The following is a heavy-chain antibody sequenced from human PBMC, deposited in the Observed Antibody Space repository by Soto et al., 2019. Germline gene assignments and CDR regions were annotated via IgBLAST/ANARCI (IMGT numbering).Heavy chain of an antibody. V-gene: IGHV4-31*03. J-gene: IGHJ5*02. D-gene: IGHD3-22*01. CDR1: GGSISSGGYY. Sequence: SETLSLTCTVSGGSISSGGYYWSWIRQRPGKGLEWIGYIYYSGSTYYNPSLKSRVTISVDTSKNQFSLKLSSVTAADTAVYYCARGSYYDSSGYYGPWGQGTLVTVSS. CDR2: IYYSGST. CDR3: ARGSYYDSSGYYGP.